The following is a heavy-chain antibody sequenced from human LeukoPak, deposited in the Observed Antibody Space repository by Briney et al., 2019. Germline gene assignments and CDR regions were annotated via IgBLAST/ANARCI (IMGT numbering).Heavy chain of an antibody. CDR3: ARCPSALYDFWSGYTLGNWFDP. J-gene: IGHJ5*02. CDR1: GYAFTSYG. D-gene: IGHD3-3*01. Sequence: ASVKVSCKASGYAFTSYGISWVRQAPGQGLEWMGWISAYNGNTNYAQKLQGRVTMTTNTSTSTAYMELRSLRSDDTAVYYCARCPSALYDFWSGYTLGNWFDPWGQGTLVTVSS. CDR2: ISAYNGNT. V-gene: IGHV1-18*01.